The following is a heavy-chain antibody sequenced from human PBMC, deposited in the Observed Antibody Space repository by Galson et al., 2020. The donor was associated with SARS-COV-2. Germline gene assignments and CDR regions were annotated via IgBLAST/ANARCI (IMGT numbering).Heavy chain of an antibody. D-gene: IGHD6-19*01. CDR1: GFTFSSYG. CDR2: ISYDGSNK. CDR3: AKLYSSGWYGGY. Sequence: QLGESLKISCAASGFTFSSYGMHWVRQAPGKGLEWVAVISYDGSNKYYADSVKGRFTISRDNSKNTLYLQMNSLRAEDTAVYYCAKLYSSGWYGGYWGQGTLVTVSS. V-gene: IGHV3-30*18. J-gene: IGHJ4*02.